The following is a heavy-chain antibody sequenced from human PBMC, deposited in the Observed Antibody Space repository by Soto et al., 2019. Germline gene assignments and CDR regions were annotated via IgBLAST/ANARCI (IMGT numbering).Heavy chain of an antibody. CDR1: GATFSSYM. CDR2: VIPILRTA. Sequence: QVQLVQSGAEVKKPGSSVKVSCKASGATFSSYMMSWVRQAPGQGLEWLGRVIPILRTANYAQRFQGRLTITADKSTSTGYMELSSLRSADMAMYYCAFSNWNIGPTLYDMGVWGRGTTVMVSS. V-gene: IGHV1-69*08. D-gene: IGHD1-1*01. J-gene: IGHJ6*03. CDR3: AFSNWNIGPTLYDMGV.